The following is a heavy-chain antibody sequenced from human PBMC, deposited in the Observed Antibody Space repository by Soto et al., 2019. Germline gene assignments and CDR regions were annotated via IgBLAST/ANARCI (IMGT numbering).Heavy chain of an antibody. V-gene: IGHV3-30-3*01. CDR3: ARDSGVSAVAGPFDY. CDR2: ISYDGSNK. D-gene: IGHD6-19*01. J-gene: IGHJ4*02. CDR1: GFTFSSYA. Sequence: GGSLRLSCAASGFTFSSYAMHWVHQAPGKGLEWVAVISYDGSNKYYADSVKGRFTISRDNSKNTLYLQMNSLRAEDTAVYYCARDSGVSAVAGPFDYWGQGTLVTVSS.